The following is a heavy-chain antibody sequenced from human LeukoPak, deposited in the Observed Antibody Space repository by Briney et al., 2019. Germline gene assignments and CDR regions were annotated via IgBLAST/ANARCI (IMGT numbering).Heavy chain of an antibody. CDR1: GFTFSSYG. Sequence: SGGSLRLSCAASGFTFSSYGMHWVRQAPGKGLEWVAFIRYDGSNKYYADSVKGRFTISRDNSKNTLYLQMNSLRAEDTAVYYCAKVDGSGRYMDVWGKGTTVTISS. J-gene: IGHJ6*03. V-gene: IGHV3-30*02. CDR2: IRYDGSNK. CDR3: AKVDGSGRYMDV. D-gene: IGHD6-19*01.